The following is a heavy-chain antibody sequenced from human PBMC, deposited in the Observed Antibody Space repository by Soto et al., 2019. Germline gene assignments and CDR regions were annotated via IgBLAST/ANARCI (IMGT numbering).Heavy chain of an antibody. CDR2: IIPIFGTA. CDR3: ATHGTGVPRYYYGMDV. V-gene: IGHV1-69*12. CDR1: GGTCSSYA. J-gene: IGHJ6*02. Sequence: QVQLVQSGAEVKKPASSVKVSCKASGGTCSSYAISWVRQDPGQGLEWMGGIIPIFGTADYAQKFQGRVTSTEEESTSTAYMELSRLRSEDTAVYYCATHGTGVPRYYYGMDVWGQGTTVTFSS. D-gene: IGHD1-1*01.